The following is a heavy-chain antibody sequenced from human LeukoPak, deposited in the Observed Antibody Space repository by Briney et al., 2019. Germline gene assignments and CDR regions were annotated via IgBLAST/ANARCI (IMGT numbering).Heavy chain of an antibody. D-gene: IGHD6-13*01. V-gene: IGHV1-8*01. CDR2: MNPNNSNT. CDR3: ARGALAGI. CDR1: GYTFTSYD. Sequence: GASVKVSCKASGYTFTSYDINWVRQAAGRGLEWMGWMNPNNSNTGLAQRFQGRVTMTRNTSISTAYMELRGLRSDDTAVYYCARGALAGIWGQGTLVTVPP. J-gene: IGHJ4*02.